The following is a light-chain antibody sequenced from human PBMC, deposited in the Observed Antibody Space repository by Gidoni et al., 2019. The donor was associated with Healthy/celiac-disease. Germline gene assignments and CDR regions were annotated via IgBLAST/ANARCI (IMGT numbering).Light chain of an antibody. V-gene: IGKV1-39*01. CDR3: QQSYSTPIT. Sequence: DLQITQSPSSLSASVGDRVTITCRASQSISSYLNWYQQKPGKAPKLLIYAASSLQSGVPSRFSGSGSGTDFTLTISSLQPEDFATYYCQQSYSTPITFGPGTKVEIK. CDR1: QSISSY. J-gene: IGKJ3*01. CDR2: AAS.